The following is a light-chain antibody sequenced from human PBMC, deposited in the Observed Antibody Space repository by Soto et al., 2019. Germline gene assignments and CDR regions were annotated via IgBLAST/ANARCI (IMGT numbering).Light chain of an antibody. CDR1: QSVSSY. V-gene: IGKV3-15*01. J-gene: IGKJ4*01. CDR2: GAS. Sequence: EIVMTQSPATLSVSPGERATLSCRASQSVSSYLAWYQQKPGQAPRLLIYGASTRATGIPARFSRSGSGTEFTLAISILQSEDCAVYYCQQYNNWPPLTFGGGNKVEIK. CDR3: QQYNNWPPLT.